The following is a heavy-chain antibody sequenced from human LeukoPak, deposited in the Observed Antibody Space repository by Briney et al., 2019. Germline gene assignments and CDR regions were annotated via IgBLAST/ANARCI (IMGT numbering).Heavy chain of an antibody. CDR1: GFTFSSYN. Sequence: PGGSLRLSCAVSGFTFSSYNMNWVCQAPGKGLEWVSYISGSGSIFFYADSVKGRSTISTHNAKNSLYLQMNSQRDEDTALYYCVRAHGNGEFDYWGQGTLVTVSS. J-gene: IGHJ4*01. CDR2: ISGSGSIF. CDR3: VRAHGNGEFDY. V-gene: IGHV3-48*02. D-gene: IGHD1-1*01.